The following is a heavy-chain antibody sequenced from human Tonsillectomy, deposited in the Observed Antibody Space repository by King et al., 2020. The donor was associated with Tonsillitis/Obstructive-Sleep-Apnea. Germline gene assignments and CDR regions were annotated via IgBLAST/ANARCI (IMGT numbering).Heavy chain of an antibody. CDR1: GGSISSSSYY. V-gene: IGHV4-39*01. CDR3: ARLEYYDFWSGSRGWFDP. J-gene: IGHJ5*02. CDR2: IYYRGST. D-gene: IGHD3-3*01. Sequence: VQLQESGPGLVKPSETLSLTCTVSGGSISSSSYYWGWIRQPPGKGLEWIGSIYYRGSTYYNPSLKSRVNISVDTSKNQFSLKLSSVTAADTAVYYCARLEYYDFWSGSRGWFDPWGQGTLVTVSS.